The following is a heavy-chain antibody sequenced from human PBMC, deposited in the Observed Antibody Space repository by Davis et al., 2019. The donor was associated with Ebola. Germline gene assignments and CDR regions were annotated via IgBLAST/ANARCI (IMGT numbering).Heavy chain of an antibody. D-gene: IGHD1-7*01. J-gene: IGHJ4*02. CDR3: ARGSYWNYSLDY. CDR1: GFTFSSYE. V-gene: IGHV3-48*03. Sequence: PGGSLRLSCAASGFTFSSYEMNWVRQAPGKGLEWVSYISSSGSTIYYADSVKGRFTISRDNAKNSLYLQMNSLRAEDTAVYCCARGSYWNYSLDYWGQGTLVTVSS. CDR2: ISSSGSTI.